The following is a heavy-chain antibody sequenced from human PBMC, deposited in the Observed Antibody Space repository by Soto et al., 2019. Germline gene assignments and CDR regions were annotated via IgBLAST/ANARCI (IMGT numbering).Heavy chain of an antibody. CDR2: ISYDGSNK. Sequence: QVQLVESGGGVVPPGRSLRLSCAASGFTFSSYAMHWVRQAPGKGLEWVAVISYDGSNKYYADSVKGRFTISRDNSKNTLYLQMNSLRAEDTAVYYCAGDEESAFDIWGQGTMVTVSS. CDR3: AGDEESAFDI. J-gene: IGHJ3*02. CDR1: GFTFSSYA. V-gene: IGHV3-30-3*01.